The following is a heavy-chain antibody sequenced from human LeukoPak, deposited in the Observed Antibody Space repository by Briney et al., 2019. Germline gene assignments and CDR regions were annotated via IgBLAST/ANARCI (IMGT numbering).Heavy chain of an antibody. J-gene: IGHJ3*02. V-gene: IGHV3-11*01. CDR1: GFTFSDYY. D-gene: IGHD3-22*01. CDR2: ISSSGSTI. Sequence: GGSLRLSCAASGFTFSDYYMSWIRRAPGKGLEWVSYISSSGSTIYYADSVKGRFTISRDNAKNSLYLQMNSLRAEDTAVYYCARGPDYYDSSGYYPNAFDIWGQGTMVTVSS. CDR3: ARGPDYYDSSGYYPNAFDI.